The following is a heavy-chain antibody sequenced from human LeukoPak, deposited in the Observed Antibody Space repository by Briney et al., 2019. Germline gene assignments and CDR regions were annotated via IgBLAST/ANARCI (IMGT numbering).Heavy chain of an antibody. V-gene: IGHV3-30*18. J-gene: IGHJ4*02. CDR3: AKRDPSGHYYFDY. D-gene: IGHD3-10*01. CDR1: GFTFSSYG. Sequence: GGSLRLSCAASGFTFSSYGMHWVRQAPGEGLEWVAVISYDGSNKYYADSVKGRFTISRDNSKNTLYLQMNSLRAEDTAVYYCAKRDPSGHYYFDYWGQGTLVTVSS. CDR2: ISYDGSNK.